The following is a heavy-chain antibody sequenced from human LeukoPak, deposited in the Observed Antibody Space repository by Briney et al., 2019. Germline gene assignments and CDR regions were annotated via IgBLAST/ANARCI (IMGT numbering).Heavy chain of an antibody. V-gene: IGHV3-23*01. CDR3: AKDRRPTTVVTYPSD. CDR2: LSGSGRNT. Sequence: GGSLRLSCAASGFTFSSYAMSWVRQAPGKGLEWVSALSGSGRNTYYADSVKGRFTISRDNSKNTLYLQMNSLRAEDTAVYYCAKDRRPTTVVTYPSDWGQGTLVTVSS. J-gene: IGHJ4*02. D-gene: IGHD4-11*01. CDR1: GFTFSSYA.